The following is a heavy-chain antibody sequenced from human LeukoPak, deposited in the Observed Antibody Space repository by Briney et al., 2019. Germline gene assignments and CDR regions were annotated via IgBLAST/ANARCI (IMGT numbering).Heavy chain of an antibody. CDR2: IYSDATT. V-gene: IGHV3-53*01. D-gene: IGHD3-10*02. CDR3: ARMLGGGYTGLFDS. CDR1: GFTFRSYE. Sequence: PGGSLRLSCAASGFTFRSYEMNWVRQAPGKGLEWVSIIYSDATTSYADSVRGRFTISRDNSKNTVYLQMNSLSGDDTAVYFCARMLGGGYTGLFDSWGQGTLVTVSS. J-gene: IGHJ4*02.